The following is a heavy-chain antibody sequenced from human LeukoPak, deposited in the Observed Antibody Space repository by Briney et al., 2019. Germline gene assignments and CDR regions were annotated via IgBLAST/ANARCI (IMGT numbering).Heavy chain of an antibody. V-gene: IGHV3-23*01. Sequence: PGGSLRLSCAASGFTFSSYAMSWVRQAPGKGLEWGSAISGSGGSTYYADSVKGRFTISRDNSKNTLYLQMNSLRAEDTAVYYCAKDLKMANTPYYFDYWGQGTLVTVSS. J-gene: IGHJ4*02. CDR1: GFTFSSYA. CDR3: AKDLKMANTPYYFDY. D-gene: IGHD5-24*01. CDR2: ISGSGGST.